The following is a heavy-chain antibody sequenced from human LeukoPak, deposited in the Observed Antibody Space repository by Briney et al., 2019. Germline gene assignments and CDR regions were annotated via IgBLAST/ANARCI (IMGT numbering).Heavy chain of an antibody. Sequence: PGGSLRLSCAASGFTFSSYSMNWVRQAPGKGLGWVSSISSGSSYIYYADSVKDRFTISRDNAKNSLYLQVNSLRGEDTAVYYCARIYSNGWPDYWGQGTLVTVSS. V-gene: IGHV3-21*01. CDR2: ISSGSSYI. CDR3: ARIYSNGWPDY. CDR1: GFTFSSYS. J-gene: IGHJ4*02. D-gene: IGHD6-19*01.